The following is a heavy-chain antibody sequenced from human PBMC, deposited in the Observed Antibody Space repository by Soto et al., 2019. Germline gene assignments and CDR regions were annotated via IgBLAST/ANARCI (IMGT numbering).Heavy chain of an antibody. D-gene: IGHD2-2*01. CDR3: ARSGNQLLSLQH. J-gene: IGHJ1*01. V-gene: IGHV4-31*03. CDR2: IYYSGST. Sequence: QVQLQESGPGLVKPSQTLSLTCTVSGGSISSGGYYWSWIRQHPGKGLEWIGYIYYSGSTYYNPSLTSRVTISVDTSKNQFSLKLSSVTAPDTAVYYCARSGNQLLSLQHWGQGTLVTVSS. CDR1: GGSISSGGYY.